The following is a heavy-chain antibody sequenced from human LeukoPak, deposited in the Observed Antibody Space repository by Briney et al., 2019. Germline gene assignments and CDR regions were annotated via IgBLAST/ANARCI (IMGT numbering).Heavy chain of an antibody. CDR1: GYTFTSYD. V-gene: IGHV1-8*01. J-gene: IGHJ1*01. D-gene: IGHD5-12*01. Sequence: ASVKVSCKASGYTFTSYDINWVRQATGQGLEWMGWMNPNSGNTGYAQKFQGRVTMTRNTSISTAYMELSSLRSEDTAVYYCARGWRHSGYQIDVYFQHWGQGTLVTVSS. CDR2: MNPNSGNT. CDR3: ARGWRHSGYQIDVYFQH.